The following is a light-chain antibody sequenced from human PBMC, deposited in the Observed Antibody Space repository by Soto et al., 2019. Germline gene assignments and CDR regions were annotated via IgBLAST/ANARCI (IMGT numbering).Light chain of an antibody. J-gene: IGKJ1*01. CDR1: QGVSSN. CDR3: QQYNNWPPRGT. CDR2: GAS. Sequence: EIVLTQSPATLSVSPGERATLSCRASQGVSSNLAWYQQKPGQGPRLLIYGASTRATGIPARFSGSGSGTEFTLNISSLQPEDFALYYCQQYNNWPPRGTFGXGTKVDIK. V-gene: IGKV3-15*01.